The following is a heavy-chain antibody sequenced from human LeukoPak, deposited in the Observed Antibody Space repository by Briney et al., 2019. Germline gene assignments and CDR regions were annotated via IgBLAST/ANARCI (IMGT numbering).Heavy chain of an antibody. CDR2: IIPILGIA. CDR3: ARAIISGDSCFDY. D-gene: IGHD2-21*02. CDR1: GGTFSSYA. Sequence: SVKVSCKASGGTFSSYAISWVRQAPGQGLGWMGRIIPILGIANYAQKFQGRVTITADKSTSTAYMELSSLRSEDTAVYYCARAIISGDSCFDYWGQGTLVTVSS. J-gene: IGHJ4*02. V-gene: IGHV1-69*04.